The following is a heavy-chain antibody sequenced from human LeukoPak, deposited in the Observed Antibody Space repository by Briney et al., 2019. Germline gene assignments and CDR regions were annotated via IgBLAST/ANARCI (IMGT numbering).Heavy chain of an antibody. V-gene: IGHV4-39*01. CDR2: IYYSGST. D-gene: IGHD2-15*01. Sequence: SETLSLTCTVSGGSISSSSYYWGWLRQPPGKGLEWIGSIYYSGSTYYNPSLKSRVTISVDTSKNQFSLKLSSVTAADTAVYYCARGGRVVAATLVYWGQGTLVTVSS. CDR1: GGSISSSSYY. CDR3: ARGGRVVAATLVY. J-gene: IGHJ4*02.